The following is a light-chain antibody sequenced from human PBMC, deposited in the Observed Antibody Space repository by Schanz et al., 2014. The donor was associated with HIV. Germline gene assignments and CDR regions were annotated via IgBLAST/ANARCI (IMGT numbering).Light chain of an antibody. CDR2: YFN. CDR3: SSYTTNGTWL. Sequence: QSALTQPASVSGSPGQSITISCTGTNSDVGGYDYVSWYQQHPGKAPKLIIYYFNYRPSGSSNRFSGSKSGSTASLAIFGLQAEDEADYYCSSYTTNGTWLFGGGTKLTVL. V-gene: IGLV2-14*01. CDR1: NSDVGGYDY. J-gene: IGLJ3*02.